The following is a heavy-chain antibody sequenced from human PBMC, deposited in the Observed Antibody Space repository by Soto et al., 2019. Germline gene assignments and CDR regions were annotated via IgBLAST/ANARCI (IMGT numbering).Heavy chain of an antibody. D-gene: IGHD1-26*01. Sequence: KASETLSLTCTVSGGSISSYYWSWIRQPPGKGLEWIGYIYYSGSTNYNPSLKSRVTISVDTSKNQFSLKLSSVTAADTAVYYCAGGGSHSSFDYWGQGTLVTVSS. V-gene: IGHV4-59*01. CDR2: IYYSGST. J-gene: IGHJ4*02. CDR1: GGSISSYY. CDR3: AGGGSHSSFDY.